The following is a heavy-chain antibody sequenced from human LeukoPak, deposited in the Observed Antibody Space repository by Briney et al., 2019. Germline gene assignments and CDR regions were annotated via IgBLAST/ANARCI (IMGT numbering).Heavy chain of an antibody. CDR1: EFIFSNYW. V-gene: IGHV3-74*01. CDR3: VRGNFNGGIDY. J-gene: IGHJ4*02. CDR2: INSDGSFT. Sequence: GGSLRLSCAASEFIFSNYWMHWVRQAPGKGLVWVSRINSDGSFTSYADSVKGRFTISRDNAKNTLYLQMNSLRAEDTAAYYCVRGNFNGGIDYWGQGTLVTVSS.